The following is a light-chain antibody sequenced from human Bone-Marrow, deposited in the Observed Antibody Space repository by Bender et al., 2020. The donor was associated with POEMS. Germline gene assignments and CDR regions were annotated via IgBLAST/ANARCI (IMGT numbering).Light chain of an antibody. CDR1: KLGDKY. CDR2: QDN. CDR3: QAWDSHTVI. J-gene: IGLJ2*01. Sequence: SYELTQPPSVSVSPGQTASITCSGDKLGDKYACWYQQRPPQSPILVIYQDNKRSSGISDRFSGSNSGNTATLTITGTQTADEADYYCQAWDSHTVIFGGGTKLTVL. V-gene: IGLV3-1*01.